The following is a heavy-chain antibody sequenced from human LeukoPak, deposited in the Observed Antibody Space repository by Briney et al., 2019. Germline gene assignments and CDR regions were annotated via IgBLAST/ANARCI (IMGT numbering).Heavy chain of an antibody. J-gene: IGHJ6*03. Sequence: SETLSLTCTVSGGSISSSSYYWGWIRQPPGKGLEWIGSIYYSGSTYYNPSLKSRVTISVDTSKNQFSLKLSSVTAADTAVYYCARVLAARRQFYYYYYYMDVWGKGTTVTVSS. CDR3: ARVLAARRQFYYYYYYMDV. CDR2: IYYSGST. V-gene: IGHV4-39*07. CDR1: GGSISSSSYY. D-gene: IGHD6-6*01.